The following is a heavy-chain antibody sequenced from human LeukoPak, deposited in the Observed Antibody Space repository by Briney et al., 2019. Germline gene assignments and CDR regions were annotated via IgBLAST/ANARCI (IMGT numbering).Heavy chain of an antibody. V-gene: IGHV1-18*01. CDR2: ISAYNGNT. CDR3: ASFTMVRGVIITIDY. CDR1: GYTFTSYG. D-gene: IGHD3-10*01. Sequence: ASVKVSCKASGYTFTSYGISWVRQAPGQGLEWMGWISAYNGNTNYAQKLQGRVTMTTDTSTSTAYMELRSLRSDDTAVYYCASFTMVRGVIITIDYWGQGTLVTVSS. J-gene: IGHJ4*02.